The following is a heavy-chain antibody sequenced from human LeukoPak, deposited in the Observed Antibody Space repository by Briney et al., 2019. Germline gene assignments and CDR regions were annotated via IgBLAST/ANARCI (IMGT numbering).Heavy chain of an antibody. CDR3: ASSVRGDSYGQHDYYYYYMDV. V-gene: IGHV1-69*05. CDR1: GGTFSFYA. Sequence: SGNLSFKSSGGTFSFYAVCWMRQPPGPGLERMGGIIPIFGAEKYEQKFQGRVTITTDESTSTAYMELSSLRSEDTAVYYCASSVRGDSYGQHDYYYYYMDVWGKGTTVTVSS. CDR2: IIPIFGAE. J-gene: IGHJ6*03. D-gene: IGHD5-18*01.